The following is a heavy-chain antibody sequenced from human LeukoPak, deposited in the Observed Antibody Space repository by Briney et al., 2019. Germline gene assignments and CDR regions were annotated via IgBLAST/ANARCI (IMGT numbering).Heavy chain of an antibody. CDR1: GFTFSDYY. CDR2: ISSSGSTI. J-gene: IGHJ4*02. V-gene: IGHV3-11*04. CDR3: ARDYGYGDPRYFDY. D-gene: IGHD4-17*01. Sequence: GGSLRLSCAASGFTFSDYYMSWIRQAPGKGLEWVSYISSSGSTIYYADSVKGRFTISRDNAKNSLYLQMNSLRAEDTAVYYSARDYGYGDPRYFDYWGQGTLVTVSS.